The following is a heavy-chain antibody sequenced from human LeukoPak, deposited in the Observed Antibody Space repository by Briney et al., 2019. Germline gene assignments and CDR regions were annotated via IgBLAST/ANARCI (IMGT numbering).Heavy chain of an antibody. V-gene: IGHV3-9*01. CDR1: GFTFDDYA. CDR3: AKDRGAVADTYFDH. J-gene: IGHJ4*02. Sequence: GGSLRLSCAASGFTFDDYAMHWVRQAPGKGLEWVSGIGWNSGNIGYADSVKGRFTIPRDNAKNSLYLQMNSLRAEDTALYYCAKDRGAVADTYFDHWGQGTLVTVSS. D-gene: IGHD6-19*01. CDR2: IGWNSGNI.